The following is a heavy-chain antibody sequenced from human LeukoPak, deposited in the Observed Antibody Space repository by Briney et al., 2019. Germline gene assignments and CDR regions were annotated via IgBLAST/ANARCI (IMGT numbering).Heavy chain of an antibody. CDR1: GYTFTGYY. Sequence: ASVKVSCKASGYTFTGYYMHWVRQAPGQGLEWMGRINPNSGGTNYAQKFQGRVTMTRDTSISTAYMELSRLRSDDTAVYYCARDLMAEEDIVEVVAATGFDYWGQGTLVTVSS. D-gene: IGHD2-15*01. J-gene: IGHJ4*02. CDR2: INPNSGGT. CDR3: ARDLMAEEDIVEVVAATGFDY. V-gene: IGHV1-2*06.